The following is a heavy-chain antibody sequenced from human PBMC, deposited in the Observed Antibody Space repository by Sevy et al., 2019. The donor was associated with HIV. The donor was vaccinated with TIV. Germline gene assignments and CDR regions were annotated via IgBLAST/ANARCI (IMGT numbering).Heavy chain of an antibody. CDR2: IYYSGST. CDR1: GGSISSSSYY. J-gene: IGHJ4*02. Sequence: SETLSLTCTVSGGSISSSSYYWGWIRQPPGKGLEWIGSIYYSGSTYYNPSLKSRVTISVDTSKNQFSLKLRSVTAADTAVYYCARLMGSYIWGSYRPLYFDYWGQGTLVTVSS. V-gene: IGHV4-39*01. CDR3: ARLMGSYIWGSYRPLYFDY. D-gene: IGHD3-16*02.